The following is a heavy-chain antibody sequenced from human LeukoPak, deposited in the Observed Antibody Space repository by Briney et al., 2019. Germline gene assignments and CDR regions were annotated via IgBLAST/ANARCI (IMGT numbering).Heavy chain of an antibody. Sequence: PGGSLRLSCAASGFTFSSYEMNWVRQAPGKGLEWVSYISSSGSTIYYADSVKGRFIISRDNAKNSLYLQMNSLRAEDTAVYYCARDPYSGTYGNTYYYYMDVWGKGTTVTISS. CDR2: ISSSGSTI. V-gene: IGHV3-48*03. D-gene: IGHD1-26*01. CDR1: GFTFSSYE. CDR3: ARDPYSGTYGNTYYYYMDV. J-gene: IGHJ6*03.